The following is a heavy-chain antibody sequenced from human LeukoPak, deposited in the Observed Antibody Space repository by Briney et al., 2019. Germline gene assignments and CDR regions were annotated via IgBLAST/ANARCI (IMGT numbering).Heavy chain of an antibody. D-gene: IGHD3-10*01. V-gene: IGHV4-59*01. CDR1: GGSISSYY. J-gene: IGHJ5*02. CDR3: AREITMVRGANPRPLYNGFDP. Sequence: SETLSLTFTVSGGSISSYYWSWIRQPPGKGLEWIGSIYYSGRTTYNPSRKSRVTISVDTSKNQFSLKLSSVTAADTAVYYCAREITMVRGANPRPLYNGFDPWGQGTLVTVSS. CDR2: IYYSGRT.